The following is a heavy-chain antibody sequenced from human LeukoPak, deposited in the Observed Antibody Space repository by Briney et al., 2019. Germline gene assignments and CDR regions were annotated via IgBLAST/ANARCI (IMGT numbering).Heavy chain of an antibody. V-gene: IGHV4-59*01. Sequence: SETLSLTCTVSGGSISSYYWSWIRQPPGKGLEWIGYIYHSGSTNYNPSLKSRVTISVDTSKNQFSLKLSSVTAADTAVYYCARVGYSSGWFAHWYFDLWGRGTLVTVSS. J-gene: IGHJ2*01. D-gene: IGHD6-19*01. CDR1: GGSISSYY. CDR2: IYHSGST. CDR3: ARVGYSSGWFAHWYFDL.